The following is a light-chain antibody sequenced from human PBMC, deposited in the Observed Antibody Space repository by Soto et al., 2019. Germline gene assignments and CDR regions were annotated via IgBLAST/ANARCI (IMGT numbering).Light chain of an antibody. CDR3: QLYYSYPALT. J-gene: IGKJ4*01. Sequence: AIRMTQSPSSLSASTGDRVTITCRASQGISSYLAWYQQKPGKAPKLLIYAASTLQSGVPSRFSGSGSGTDFTLTISCLQSEDFAAYYCQLYYSYPALTFGGGTKV. V-gene: IGKV1-8*01. CDR1: QGISSY. CDR2: AAS.